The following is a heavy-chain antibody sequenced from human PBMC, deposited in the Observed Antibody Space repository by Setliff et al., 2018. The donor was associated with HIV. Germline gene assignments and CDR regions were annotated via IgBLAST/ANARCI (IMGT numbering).Heavy chain of an antibody. V-gene: IGHV1-3*04. J-gene: IGHJ5*02. D-gene: IGHD2-15*01. CDR2: IKTDNGDT. CDR1: GYSFSSHP. Sequence: ASVKVSCKASGYSFSSHPIHWVRQAPGRRPEWMGWIKTDNGDTQYSQKFRDRVTITRDTSADTVYMELSSLRSEDTAVYYCARDRCNGIKCYLYNWFDPWGQGTLVTVSS. CDR3: ARDRCNGIKCYLYNWFDP.